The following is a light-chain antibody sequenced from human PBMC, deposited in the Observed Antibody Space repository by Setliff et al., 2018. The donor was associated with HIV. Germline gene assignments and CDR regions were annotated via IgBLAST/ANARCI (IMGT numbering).Light chain of an antibody. V-gene: IGKV1-27*01. CDR2: GAF. Sequence: DIQMTQSPSSLCASAGDRVTITCRASQDIGSYLAWYQQEPGRVPKLLIYGAFTLQSGVPSRFSGSGSRTDFTLTISSLQPEDVATYYCQHFKSAPVTFGQGTKVDIK. J-gene: IGKJ1*01. CDR3: QHFKSAPVT. CDR1: QDIGSY.